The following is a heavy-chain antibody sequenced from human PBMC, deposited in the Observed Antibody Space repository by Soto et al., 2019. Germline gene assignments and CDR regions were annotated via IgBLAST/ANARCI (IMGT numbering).Heavy chain of an antibody. V-gene: IGHV3-23*01. Sequence: GGSLRLYCAASRFTFSSYGMSWVRQAPGKGLEWVSAISGSGGSTYYADSVKGRLTISRDNSKNTLYLQMNSLRAEDTAVYYCANREPNNRALFGVVSIPDYYYGMDVWGQGTTVTVSS. CDR3: ANREPNNRALFGVVSIPDYYYGMDV. CDR1: RFTFSSYG. J-gene: IGHJ6*02. CDR2: ISGSGGST. D-gene: IGHD3-3*01.